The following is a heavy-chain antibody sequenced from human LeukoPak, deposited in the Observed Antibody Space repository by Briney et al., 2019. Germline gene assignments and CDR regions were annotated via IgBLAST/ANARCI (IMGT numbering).Heavy chain of an antibody. D-gene: IGHD6-19*01. CDR2: ISSSSSYI. CDR1: GFTFISYS. J-gene: IGHJ4*02. V-gene: IGHV3-21*01. CDR3: ARGVGIAVAYFDY. Sequence: GGSLRLSCAASGFTFISYSMNWVRQAPGKGMEWVSSISSSSSYIYYADSVKGRFTISRDNAKNSLYLQMNSLRAEDTAVYYCARGVGIAVAYFDYWGQGTLVTVSS.